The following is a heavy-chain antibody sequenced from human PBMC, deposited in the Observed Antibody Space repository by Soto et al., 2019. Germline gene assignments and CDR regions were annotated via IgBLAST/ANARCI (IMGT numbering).Heavy chain of an antibody. Sequence: QVQLVQSGAEVKKPGASVKVSCKASGYTFTSYGISWVRQAPGQGLEWMGWISAYNGNTNYAQKLQGRVTMTSDTTXSXDDMELRSRRSDDTAVYYCARDLRGQIVVPQNWLDPWGQGTLVTVSS. CDR2: ISAYNGNT. D-gene: IGHD2-2*01. V-gene: IGHV1-18*01. J-gene: IGHJ5*02. CDR1: GYTFTSYG. CDR3: ARDLRGQIVVPQNWLDP.